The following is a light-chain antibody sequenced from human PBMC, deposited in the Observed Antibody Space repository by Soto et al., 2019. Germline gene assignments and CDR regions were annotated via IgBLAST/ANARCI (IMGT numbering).Light chain of an antibody. CDR2: DAS. J-gene: IGKJ2*01. CDR1: QSVSSY. Sequence: EIVLTQSPATLSLSPGERATLSCRASQSVSSYLAWYQQKPGQAPRLLIYDASNRATGIPARLSGSGSGTDFTLTISSLEPEDFAVYYCQQRSNWPPLMYTFGQGTKLEIK. CDR3: QQRSNWPPLMYT. V-gene: IGKV3-11*01.